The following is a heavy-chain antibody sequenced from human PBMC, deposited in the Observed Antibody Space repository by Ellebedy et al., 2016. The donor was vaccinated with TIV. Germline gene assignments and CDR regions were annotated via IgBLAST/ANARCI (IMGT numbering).Heavy chain of an antibody. CDR2: VSGYNGNT. CDR1: GYTLMSYS. D-gene: IGHD6-13*01. CDR3: ARPSRYAYSSRSDN. J-gene: IGHJ4*02. V-gene: IGHV1-18*01. Sequence: AASVKVSCKASGYTLMSYSIAWVRQAPGQGLEWMGWVSGYNGNTNYAQKVQGRVTMTTDTSTNTAYMELRSLTSDDTAVYFCARPSRYAYSSRSDNWGQGTLVTVSS.